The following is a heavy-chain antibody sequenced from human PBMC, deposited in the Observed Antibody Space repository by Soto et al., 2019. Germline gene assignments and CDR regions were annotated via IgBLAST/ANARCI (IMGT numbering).Heavy chain of an antibody. J-gene: IGHJ4*02. V-gene: IGHV4-4*02. Sequence: SETLSLTCAVSGDSIRSDTWWSLVRQPPGKGLEWIGEIHHSGNSNYNPSLKSRVIISVDKSENQFSLNLSSVTDADTAVYYCARGERQQQRDYWGQGTLVTVS. CDR2: IHHSGNS. D-gene: IGHD6-25*01. CDR1: GDSIRSDTW. CDR3: ARGERQQQRDY.